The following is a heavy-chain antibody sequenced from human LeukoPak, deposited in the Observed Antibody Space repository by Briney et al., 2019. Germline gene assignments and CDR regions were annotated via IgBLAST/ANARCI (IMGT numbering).Heavy chain of an antibody. CDR1: GGSVSSSRYY. V-gene: IGHV4-39*01. CDR3: ARKGRYNWFDP. J-gene: IGHJ5*02. Sequence: SETLSLTCPASGGSVSSSRYYWGWIRQPPGKGLEWIGSIYYTGSTYYKPSLKSRVTISVDASKNQISLKLSSVTAADTAVYYCARKGRYNWFDPWGQGTLVTVSS. CDR2: IYYTGST.